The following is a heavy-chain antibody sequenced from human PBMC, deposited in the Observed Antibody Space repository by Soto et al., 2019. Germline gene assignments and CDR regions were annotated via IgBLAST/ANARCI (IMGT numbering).Heavy chain of an antibody. CDR2: ISSSGSYI. J-gene: IGHJ4*02. V-gene: IGHV3-21*01. D-gene: IGHD6-13*01. Sequence: PGESLSLSCAASGFTFSGYSMNWVRQAPGKGLEWVSCISSSGSYIYYADSLKGRFTISRDNAKNSLYLQMNSLRAEDTAVYYCASGDVAAAGTLTDYWGQGTLVTVSS. CDR3: ASGDVAAAGTLTDY. CDR1: GFTFSGYS.